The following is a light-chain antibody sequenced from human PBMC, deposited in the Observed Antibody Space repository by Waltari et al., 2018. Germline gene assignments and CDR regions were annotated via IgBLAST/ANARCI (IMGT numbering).Light chain of an antibody. CDR3: QKYGSLPAT. CDR1: QSISKY. Sequence: EIVLTQSPGTLSSSPGERATLTCRPSQSISKYLAWYQQKPGQAPTLLIYDASNRATGIPDRFSGSGYGTDFSLTISRLEPEDYAVYYCQKYGSLPATFGRGTKVEIK. J-gene: IGKJ1*01. CDR2: DAS. V-gene: IGKV3-20*01.